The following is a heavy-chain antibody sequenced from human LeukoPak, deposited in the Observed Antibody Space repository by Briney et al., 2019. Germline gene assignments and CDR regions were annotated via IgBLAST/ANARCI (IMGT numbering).Heavy chain of an antibody. J-gene: IGHJ4*02. D-gene: IGHD1-26*01. CDR3: ARARTRVGAHFDY. Sequence: GGSLRLSCAASGLTFSSYWMSWVRQAPGKGLEWVANIKQDGSEKYYVDSVKGRFTISRDNAKNSLYLQMNSLRAEDTAVYYCARARTRVGAHFDYWGQGTLVTVSS. CDR2: IKQDGSEK. CDR1: GLTFSSYW. V-gene: IGHV3-7*01.